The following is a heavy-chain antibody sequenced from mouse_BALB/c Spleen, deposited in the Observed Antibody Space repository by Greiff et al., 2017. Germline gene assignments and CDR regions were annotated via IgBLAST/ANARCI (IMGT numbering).Heavy chain of an antibody. Sequence: VQLQESGPELVKPGASVKISCKASGYTFTDYYINWVKQKPGQGLEWIGWIYPGSGNTKYNEKFKGKATLTVDTSSSTAYMQLSSLTSEDTAVYFCARPYDYDGFAYWGQGTLVTVSA. D-gene: IGHD2-4*01. J-gene: IGHJ3*01. V-gene: IGHV1-84*02. CDR2: IYPGSGNT. CDR1: GYTFTDYY. CDR3: ARPYDYDGFAY.